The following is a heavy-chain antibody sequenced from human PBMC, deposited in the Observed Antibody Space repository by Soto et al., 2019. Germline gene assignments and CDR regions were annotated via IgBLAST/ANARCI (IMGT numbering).Heavy chain of an antibody. CDR1: GGSISSGDYY. V-gene: IGHV4-30-4*01. CDR2: IYYSGST. CDR3: ARADSSGYSYFDY. D-gene: IGHD3-22*01. Sequence: SETLSLTCSVSGGSISSGDYYWSWIRQPPGTGLEWIGYIYYSGSTYYNPSLESRVTISVDTSKNQFSLKLSSVTAADTAVHYCARADSSGYSYFDYWGRGSLVTVSS. J-gene: IGHJ4*02.